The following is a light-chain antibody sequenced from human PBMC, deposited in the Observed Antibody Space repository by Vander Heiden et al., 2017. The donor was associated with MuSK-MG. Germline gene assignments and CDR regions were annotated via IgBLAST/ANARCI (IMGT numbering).Light chain of an antibody. V-gene: IGKV4-1*01. Sequence: IVLTHSPDSLAVSLGERPTITCKSSQSVLYSSSNRNYLAWYQQKPGQAPKLLIYGASTRESGVPDRFSGSGSGTDFTLTISSLQAEDVAVYYCQQDYSTPRTFGQGTKVEIK. CDR2: GAS. CDR3: QQDYSTPRT. J-gene: IGKJ1*01. CDR1: QSVLYSSSNRNY.